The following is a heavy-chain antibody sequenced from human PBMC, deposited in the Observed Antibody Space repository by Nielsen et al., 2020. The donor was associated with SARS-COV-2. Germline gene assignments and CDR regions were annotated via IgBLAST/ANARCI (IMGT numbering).Heavy chain of an antibody. CDR3: ARGNGWGSYFDY. V-gene: IGHV3-30-3*01. J-gene: IGHJ4*02. D-gene: IGHD7-27*01. CDR1: GFTFSSYA. CDR2: ISYDGSND. Sequence: GESLKISCAASGFTFSSYAMHWVRQDPGKGLEWVAVISYDGSNDYYADSVRGRFTISRDNSKNTLFLQMNSLRAEDTAVYYCARGNGWGSYFDYWGQGTLVTVSS.